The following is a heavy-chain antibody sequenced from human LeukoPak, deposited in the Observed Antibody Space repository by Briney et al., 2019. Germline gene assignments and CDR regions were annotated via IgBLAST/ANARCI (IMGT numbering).Heavy chain of an antibody. CDR3: ARRVTTTHADNWFDP. CDR2: IYYSGST. D-gene: IGHD5-12*01. V-gene: IGHV4-59*01. Sequence: SETLSLTCTVSGGSISSYYWSWIRQPPGKGLEWIGCIYYSGSTNYNPSLKSRVTISVDTSTTQFSLRLSSVTAADTAVYYCARRVTTTHADNWFDPWGQGTLVTVSS. CDR1: GGSISSYY. J-gene: IGHJ5*02.